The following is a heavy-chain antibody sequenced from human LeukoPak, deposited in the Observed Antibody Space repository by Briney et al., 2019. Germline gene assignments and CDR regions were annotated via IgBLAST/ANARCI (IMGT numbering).Heavy chain of an antibody. Sequence: GGSLRLSCAASGFTFSSYGMHWVRQAPGKGLEWVAFIRYDGSNKYYADSVKGRFTISRDNSKNTLYLQMNSLRAEDTAVYYCAKDWDGYNLGYFDDWGQASLVTVSS. V-gene: IGHV3-30*02. CDR3: AKDWDGYNLGYFDD. CDR2: IRYDGSNK. CDR1: GFTFSSYG. D-gene: IGHD5-24*01. J-gene: IGHJ4*02.